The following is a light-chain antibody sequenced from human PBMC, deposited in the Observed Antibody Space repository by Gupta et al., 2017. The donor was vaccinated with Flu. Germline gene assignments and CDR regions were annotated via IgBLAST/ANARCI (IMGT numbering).Light chain of an antibody. CDR3: QQRDSTLST. J-gene: IGKJ1*01. V-gene: IGKV1-39*01. Sequence: DIQMTQSPSSLSASVGDRVTITCRASQSISSYLNWYQQKPGKAPKLLIYAASRLQSGVPSRFSGSGSGTDFTLTISRLQPEDFATYYCQQRDSTLSTFGQGTKVEIK. CDR1: QSISSY. CDR2: AAS.